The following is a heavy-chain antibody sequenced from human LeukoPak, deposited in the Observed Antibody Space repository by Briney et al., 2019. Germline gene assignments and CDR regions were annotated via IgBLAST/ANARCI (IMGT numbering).Heavy chain of an antibody. D-gene: IGHD3/OR15-3a*01. CDR1: GYTFTGYY. J-gene: IGHJ4*02. V-gene: IGHV1-2*02. CDR2: VNPNSGDT. Sequence: ASVKVSCKASGYTFTGYYMHWVRQPPGQGLEWMGWVNPNSGDTNYAQKFQGRVTMTRDTSISTAYMELSRLRSDDTAVYYCAKGTAMIYYFDYWGQGTLVTVSS. CDR3: AKGTAMIYYFDY.